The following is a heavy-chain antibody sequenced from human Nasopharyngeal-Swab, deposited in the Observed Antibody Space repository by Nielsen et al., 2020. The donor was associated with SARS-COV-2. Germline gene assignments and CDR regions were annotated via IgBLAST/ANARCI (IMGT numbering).Heavy chain of an antibody. Sequence: GESLKISCAASGFTFSSYAMSWVRQAPGKGLEWVSAISGSGGSTYYADSVKGRFTISRDNSKSTLYLQMNSLRAEDTAVYYCARRDYDFWSGYYAGLSYFDYWGQGTLVTVSS. CDR2: ISGSGGST. D-gene: IGHD3-3*01. J-gene: IGHJ4*02. V-gene: IGHV3-23*01. CDR1: GFTFSSYA. CDR3: ARRDYDFWSGYYAGLSYFDY.